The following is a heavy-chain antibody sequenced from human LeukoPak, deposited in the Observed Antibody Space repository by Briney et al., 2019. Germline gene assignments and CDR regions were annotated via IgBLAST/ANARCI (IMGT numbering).Heavy chain of an antibody. CDR2: INHSGGT. CDR1: GGSFSGYY. J-gene: IGHJ4*02. V-gene: IGHV4-34*01. Sequence: SETLSLTCAVYGGSFSGYYWSWIRQPPGKGLEWIGYINHSGGTRYNPSLKSRVTISLDTSKNQFSLKLSSVTAADTAVYYCARGRETDGYYPFDCWGQGTLVTVSS. D-gene: IGHD3-22*01. CDR3: ARGRETDGYYPFDC.